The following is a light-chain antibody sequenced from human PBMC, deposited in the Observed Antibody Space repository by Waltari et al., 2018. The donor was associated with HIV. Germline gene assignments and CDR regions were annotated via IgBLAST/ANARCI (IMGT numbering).Light chain of an antibody. CDR3: QQYYSTPRT. J-gene: IGKJ1*01. CDR2: WAS. CDR1: QSVLYRTNNKNY. V-gene: IGKV4-1*01. Sequence: DVVLCQSTHPPAVSLAEGATTTSKSSQSVLYRTNNKNYLAWYQQKPGQPPKLLIYWASTRASGVPDRFSGSGSGTDFTLTISSLEAEDVAVYYCQQYYSTPRTFGQGTKVEIK.